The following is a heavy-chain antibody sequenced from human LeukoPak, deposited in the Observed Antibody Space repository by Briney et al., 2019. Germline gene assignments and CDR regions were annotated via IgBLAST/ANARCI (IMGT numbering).Heavy chain of an antibody. CDR3: ARTVPYSSSWLEFDP. V-gene: IGHV3-9*01. CDR2: ISWNSGSI. CDR1: GFTFDDYA. Sequence: GGSLRLSCAASGFTFDDYAMHWVRQAPGKGLEWVSGISWNSGSIGYADSVKGRFTISRDNSKNTFFLQMNSLRAEDTAVYYCARTVPYSSSWLEFDPWGQGTLVTVSS. J-gene: IGHJ5*02. D-gene: IGHD6-13*01.